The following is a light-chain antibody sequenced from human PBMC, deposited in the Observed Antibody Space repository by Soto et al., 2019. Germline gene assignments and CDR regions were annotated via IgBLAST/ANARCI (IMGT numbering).Light chain of an antibody. V-gene: IGKV3-20*01. J-gene: IGKJ1*01. CDR2: GAS. CDR3: LQYGSSVWT. Sequence: IGLTQSPGTLSLTPGERATLSCRASQRLSSNYLAWFQQKPGQAPRLLIYGASSRATGIPDRFSGSGSGTDFTLTIPRLEPEDFAVYYCLQYGSSVWTFGQGTKVDIK. CDR1: QRLSSNY.